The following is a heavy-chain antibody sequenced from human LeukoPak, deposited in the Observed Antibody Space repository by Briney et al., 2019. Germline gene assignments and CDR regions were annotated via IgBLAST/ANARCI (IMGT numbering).Heavy chain of an antibody. V-gene: IGHV3-21*01. Sequence: GGSLRLSCEASGLAFSGYSRNWLRQAPGGGLEWVSSISSSRTYIYYADSVKGRFTVSRDNAKNSLYLQMNGLRAEDSAVYYCQIDVSLGSVKRRFDTWGQGTRVTVSS. CDR1: GLAFSGYS. CDR2: ISSSRTYI. D-gene: IGHD3-16*01. CDR3: QIDVSLGSVKRRFDT. J-gene: IGHJ5*01.